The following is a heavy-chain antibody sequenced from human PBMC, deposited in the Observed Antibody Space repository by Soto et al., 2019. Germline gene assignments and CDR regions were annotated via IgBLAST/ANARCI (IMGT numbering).Heavy chain of an antibody. D-gene: IGHD5-18*01. CDR1: GYTFTSYA. CDR3: ASMDTDYYYYYGMDV. V-gene: IGHV1-3*01. Sequence: ASVKVSCKASGYTFTSYAMHWARQAPGQRLEWMGWINAGNGNTKYSQKFQGRVTITRDTSASTAYMELSSLRSEDTAVYYCASMDTDYYYYYGMDVWGQGTTVTVSS. CDR2: INAGNGNT. J-gene: IGHJ6*02.